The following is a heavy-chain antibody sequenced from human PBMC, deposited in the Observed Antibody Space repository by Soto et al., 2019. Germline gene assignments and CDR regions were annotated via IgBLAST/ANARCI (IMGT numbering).Heavy chain of an antibody. V-gene: IGHV4-59*08. Sequence: SETLSLTCTVSGGSISSYYWSWIRQPPGKGLEWIGYIYYSGSTNYNPSLKSRVTISVDTSKNQFSLKLSSVTAADTAVYYCARQSGDGYDYGGYYYYMDVWGKGTTVTVSS. CDR1: GGSISSYY. J-gene: IGHJ6*03. CDR3: ARQSGDGYDYGGYYYYMDV. D-gene: IGHD5-12*01. CDR2: IYYSGST.